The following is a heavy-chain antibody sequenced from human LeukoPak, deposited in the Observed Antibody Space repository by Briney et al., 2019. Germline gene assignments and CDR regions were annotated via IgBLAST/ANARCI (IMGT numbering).Heavy chain of an antibody. Sequence: GESLTFSCKGSGYRFPSSWIGCVRQMFANGLEWMGIIYSGDSDTKYRPSFQGQVIISADKSISTAYLQWSSLKAADTAMYYCGLAAAGTNRFDPWGQGTLVTVSS. D-gene: IGHD6-13*01. CDR1: GYRFPSSW. CDR2: IYSGDSDT. V-gene: IGHV5-51*01. J-gene: IGHJ5*02. CDR3: GLAAAGTNRFDP.